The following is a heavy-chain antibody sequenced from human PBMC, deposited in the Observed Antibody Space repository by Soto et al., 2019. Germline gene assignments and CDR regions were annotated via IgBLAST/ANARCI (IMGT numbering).Heavy chain of an antibody. Sequence: ETLSLTCAVYGGSFSGYYWSWIRQPPGKGLEWIGEINHSGSTNYNPSLKSRVTISVDTSKNQFSLKLSSVTAADTAVYYCATQEVGGSYVYTFDPWGQGTLVTVSS. J-gene: IGHJ5*02. CDR2: INHSGST. D-gene: IGHD1-26*01. CDR3: ATQEVGGSYVYTFDP. V-gene: IGHV4-34*01. CDR1: GGSFSGYY.